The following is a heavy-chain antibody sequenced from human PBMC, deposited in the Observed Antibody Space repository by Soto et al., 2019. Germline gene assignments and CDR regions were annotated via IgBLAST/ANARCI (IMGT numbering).Heavy chain of an antibody. Sequence: ASVKVSCKASGYTFTGYYMHWVRQAPGQGLEWMGWINPNSGGTNYAQKFQGWVTMTRDTSISTAYMELSRLRSDDTAVYYCARHHQPSGYYCGDYYYYYGMDVWGQGTTVTVSS. D-gene: IGHD3-3*01. V-gene: IGHV1-2*04. CDR2: INPNSGGT. CDR1: GYTFTGYY. J-gene: IGHJ6*02. CDR3: ARHHQPSGYYCGDYYYYYGMDV.